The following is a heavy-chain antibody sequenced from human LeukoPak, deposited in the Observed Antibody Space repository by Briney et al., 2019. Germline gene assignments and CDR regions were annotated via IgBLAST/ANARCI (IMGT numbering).Heavy chain of an antibody. J-gene: IGHJ5*02. CDR3: ARVSSSSFDP. CDR1: GGSINSYY. Sequence: NTLKTLSLTCTVSGGSINSYYWSWIRQPPGKGLEWIGYISYSGSTDSNPSLKSRVTISLDTSKNQFSLKLTSVTAADTAVYYCARVSSSSFDPWGQGTLVTVSS. V-gene: IGHV4-59*01. D-gene: IGHD6-6*01. CDR2: ISYSGST.